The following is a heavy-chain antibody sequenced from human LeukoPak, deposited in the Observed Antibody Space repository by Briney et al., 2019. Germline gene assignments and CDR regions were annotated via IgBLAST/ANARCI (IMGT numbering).Heavy chain of an antibody. CDR1: GFTFSSYD. J-gene: IGHJ6*02. Sequence: GGSLRLSCAASGFTFSSYDMHWVRQAAGKGLEWVSLIGRAGDTRYPDSVKGRFTISRENAKNSLYLQMNSLRAGDTAVYYCARDSSGWGLGVWGQGTTVTVSS. D-gene: IGHD6-19*01. V-gene: IGHV3-13*01. CDR3: ARDSSGWGLGV. CDR2: IGRAGDT.